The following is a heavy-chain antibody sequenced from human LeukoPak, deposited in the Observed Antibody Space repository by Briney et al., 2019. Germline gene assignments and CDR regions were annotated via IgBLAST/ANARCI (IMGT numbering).Heavy chain of an antibody. V-gene: IGHV4-59*01. D-gene: IGHD6-13*01. CDR3: AREVYSSSWYVMDV. Sequence: SETLSLTCTVSGGSISSYYWSWIRQPPGKGLEWIGYIYYSGSTNYNPSLKSRVTISVDTSKNQFSLKLSSVTAADTAVYYCAREVYSSSWYVMDVWGKGTTVTVSS. CDR2: IYYSGST. J-gene: IGHJ6*04. CDR1: GGSISSYY.